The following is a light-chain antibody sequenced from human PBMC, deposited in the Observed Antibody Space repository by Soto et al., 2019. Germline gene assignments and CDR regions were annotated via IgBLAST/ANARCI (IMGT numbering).Light chain of an antibody. Sequence: ENVLTQSPGNLSLSPGERATPSCRASQSVSSYYLAWYQQKPGQAPRLLIYAASSRATGIPDRFSGGGSGTDFTLTISRLEPEDFAVYYCQQCGSSPWTFGQGTKVDIK. CDR3: QQCGSSPWT. V-gene: IGKV3-20*01. CDR2: AAS. J-gene: IGKJ1*01. CDR1: QSVSSYY.